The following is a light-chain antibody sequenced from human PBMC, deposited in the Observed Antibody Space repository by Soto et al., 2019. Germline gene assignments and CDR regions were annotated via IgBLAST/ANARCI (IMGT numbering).Light chain of an antibody. V-gene: IGKV3-15*01. J-gene: IGKJ5*01. CDR3: QQYSKWPIT. CDR1: QSVNSN. CDR2: GIS. Sequence: MVMTQSPAILSVSPGESATLSCRASQSVNSNYLAWYQQLPGQPPRLLIYGISTRATGIPARFSGSGSGTEFSLTISSLQSEDFAVYYCQQYSKWPITFGQGTRLEIK.